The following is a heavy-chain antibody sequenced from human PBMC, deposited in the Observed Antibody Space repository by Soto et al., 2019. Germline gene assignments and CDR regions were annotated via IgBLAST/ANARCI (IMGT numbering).Heavy chain of an antibody. V-gene: IGHV1-46*01. D-gene: IGHD3-16*01. CDR3: ARDGDNYDFDY. J-gene: IGHJ4*02. CDR2: IRPSGGST. CDR1: GYRFTNNY. Sequence: ASVKVSCKASGYRFTNNYIHWVRQALGQGLEWMARIRPSGGSTIYAQKFQGRVTLTRDTSTSTVYMELSGLRSEDTALYYCARDGDNYDFDYWGQGTLVTVSS.